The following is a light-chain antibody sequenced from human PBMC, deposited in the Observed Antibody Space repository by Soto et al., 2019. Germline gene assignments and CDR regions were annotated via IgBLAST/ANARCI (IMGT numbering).Light chain of an antibody. Sequence: QFALTQPASVSGSPGQSITISCTGTSSDIGNYQSVSWYQHHPGRAPKLILYEVTKRPSGVSNRFSGYKSGDTASLTISGLQAEDESDYYCCSFAGSYTLVFGGGTKVTVL. J-gene: IGLJ2*01. CDR1: SSDIGNYQS. CDR3: CSFAGSYTLV. CDR2: EVT. V-gene: IGLV2-23*02.